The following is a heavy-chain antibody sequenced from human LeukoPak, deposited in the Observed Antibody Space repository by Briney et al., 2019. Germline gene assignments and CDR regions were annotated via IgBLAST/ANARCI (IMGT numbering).Heavy chain of an antibody. CDR2: ISGSGRDT. Sequence: GGSLRLSCAASGLTFPRYAFAWVRQVPGRGLQWVSGISGSGRDTFYSDSVKGRFTISRDSSKNTHYLQMSSLTAEDTAVYYCAKWGDFWTGLNNWYFELWGRGTLVTVSS. CDR1: GLTFPRYA. CDR3: AKWGDFWTGLNNWYFEL. D-gene: IGHD3/OR15-3a*01. J-gene: IGHJ2*01. V-gene: IGHV3-23*01.